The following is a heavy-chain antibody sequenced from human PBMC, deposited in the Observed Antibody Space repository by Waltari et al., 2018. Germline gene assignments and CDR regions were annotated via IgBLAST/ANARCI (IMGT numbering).Heavy chain of an antibody. D-gene: IGHD6-19*01. CDR3: ARDKEGAIAVAGYFDY. CDR1: GYPFTGYS. CDR2: INPNSGGK. J-gene: IGHJ4*02. V-gene: IGHV1-2*02. Sequence: QVQLVQSGAEVKKPGASVKVSCKASGYPFTGYSMPWVRPAPGKGLEWMGRINPNSGGKNDAQKVQGRVNMTRDTSIRTGYMGLSRLRSDDTAVYYWARDKEGAIAVAGYFDYWGQGTLVTVSS.